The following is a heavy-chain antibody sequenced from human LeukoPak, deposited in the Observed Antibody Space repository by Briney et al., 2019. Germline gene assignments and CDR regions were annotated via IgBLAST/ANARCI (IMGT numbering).Heavy chain of an antibody. Sequence: GGSLRLSCAASGFTFSNYNMNWVRQAPGKGLEWVSYISSSGSTIYYADSVKGRFTISRDNAKNSLYLQMNSLRAEDTAVYYCAELGITMIGGVWGKGTTVTISS. CDR2: ISSSGSTI. CDR1: GFTFSNYN. J-gene: IGHJ6*04. CDR3: AELGITMIGGV. D-gene: IGHD3-10*02. V-gene: IGHV3-48*04.